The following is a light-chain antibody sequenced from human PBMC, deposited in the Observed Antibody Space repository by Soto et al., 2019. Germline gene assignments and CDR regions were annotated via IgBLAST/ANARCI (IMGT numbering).Light chain of an antibody. CDR2: GAS. J-gene: IGKJ3*01. Sequence: EIVLTQSPGTLSLSPGERATLSCRASQSVSRNSLAWYQQQPGQAPRLLIYGASSRATDIPDRFSGSGSGTDFTLIVSRLEPEEFAVYFCQQYGTSPPTFGPGNKVDIK. CDR1: QSVSRNS. V-gene: IGKV3-20*01. CDR3: QQYGTSPPT.